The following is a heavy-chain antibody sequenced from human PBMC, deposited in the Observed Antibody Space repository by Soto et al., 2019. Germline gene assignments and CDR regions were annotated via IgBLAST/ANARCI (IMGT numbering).Heavy chain of an antibody. CDR3: ARDYLVAVVPAARMYYFDY. CDR1: GFTFSSYG. Sequence: PGGSLRLSCAASGFTFSSYGMHWVRQAPGKGLEWVAVIWYDGSNKYYADSVKGRFTISRDNSKNTLYLQMNSLRAEDTAVYYCARDYLVAVVPAARMYYFDYWGQGTLVTVSS. V-gene: IGHV3-33*01. CDR2: IWYDGSNK. J-gene: IGHJ4*02. D-gene: IGHD2-2*01.